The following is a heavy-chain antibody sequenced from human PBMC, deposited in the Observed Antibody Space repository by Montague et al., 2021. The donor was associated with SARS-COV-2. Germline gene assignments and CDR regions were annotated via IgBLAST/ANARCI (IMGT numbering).Heavy chain of an antibody. CDR3: ATLPSSITIFGVVQGYYFDD. Sequence: SETLSLTCTVSGASISSRSYYWVWIRQPPGQGLEWIGFKYYSGSTYYNLTLKSRVTISGDTTKNQFSLTQSSVTAADTTVYYCATLPSSITIFGVVQGYYFDDWGQGTLVTVSS. CDR1: GASISSRSYY. CDR2: KYYSGST. V-gene: IGHV4-39*01. D-gene: IGHD3-3*01. J-gene: IGHJ4*02.